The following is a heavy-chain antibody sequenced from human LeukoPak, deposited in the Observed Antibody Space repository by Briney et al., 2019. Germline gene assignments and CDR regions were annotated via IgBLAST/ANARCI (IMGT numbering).Heavy chain of an antibody. CDR2: INPSSGGT. V-gene: IGHV1-2*02. J-gene: IGHJ4*02. CDR1: GYTFTGYY. D-gene: IGHD3-10*01. CDR3: ARYGEYYGSGSIFRFDY. Sequence: GASVKVSCKTSGYTFTGYYMHWVRQAPGQGLEGMGWINPSSGGTHYAQKFQGRVTMTRDTSIRTAYMELSSLRSDDTAVYYWARYGEYYGSGSIFRFDYWGKGTLVTVSS.